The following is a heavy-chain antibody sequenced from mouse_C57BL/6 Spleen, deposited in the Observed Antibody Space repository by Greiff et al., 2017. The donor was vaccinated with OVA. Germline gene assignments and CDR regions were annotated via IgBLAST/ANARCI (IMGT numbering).Heavy chain of an antibody. Sequence: QVQLQQPGAELVKPGASVKMSCKASGYTFTSYWITWVKQRPGQGLEWIGDIYPGSGSTTYNEKFKSKATLTVDTSSSTAYMQLSSLTSEDSAVYYCARSTMVTTAFAYWGQGTLVTVSA. V-gene: IGHV1-55*01. CDR3: ARSTMVTTAFAY. J-gene: IGHJ3*01. D-gene: IGHD2-2*01. CDR1: GYTFTSYW. CDR2: IYPGSGST.